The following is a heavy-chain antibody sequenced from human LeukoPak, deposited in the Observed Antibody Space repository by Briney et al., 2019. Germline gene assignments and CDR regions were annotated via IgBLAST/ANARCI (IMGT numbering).Heavy chain of an antibody. V-gene: IGHV4-59*01. J-gene: IGHJ3*02. Sequence: PSETLSLTCTVSDGSISSYYWSWIRQPPGKGLEWIGYIYYSGSTNYNPSLKSRVTISVDTSKNQFSLKLSSVTAADTAVYYCARASGSYPYDAFDIWGQGTMVTVSS. CDR1: DGSISSYY. CDR2: IYYSGST. CDR3: ARASGSYPYDAFDI. D-gene: IGHD1-26*01.